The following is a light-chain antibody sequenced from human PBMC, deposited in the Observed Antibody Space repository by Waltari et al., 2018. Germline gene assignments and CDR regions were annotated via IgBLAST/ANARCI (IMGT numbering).Light chain of an antibody. Sequence: DIQLTQSPSTLSASIGDKVTITCRASRSVDTWLAWYQQRPGTPPKFLIYDASSLENGVPSRFSGSGSGTEFTLSITSLQPDDFATYDCQQSYSTLFTFGPGTKVDIK. J-gene: IGKJ3*01. V-gene: IGKV1-5*01. CDR1: RSVDTW. CDR3: QQSYSTLFT. CDR2: DAS.